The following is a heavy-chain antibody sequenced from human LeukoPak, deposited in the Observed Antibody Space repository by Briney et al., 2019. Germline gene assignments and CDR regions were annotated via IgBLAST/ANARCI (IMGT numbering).Heavy chain of an antibody. CDR1: GGSFSGYY. J-gene: IGHJ4*02. V-gene: IGHV4-34*01. CDR3: ATNDCSSTSCPDDY. CDR2: INHSGST. Sequence: SEALSLTCAVYGGSFSGYYWSWIRQPPGKGLEWIGEINHSGSTNYNPSLKSRVTISVDTSKNQFSLKLSSVTAADTAVYYCATNDCSSTSCPDDYWGQGTLVTVSS. D-gene: IGHD2-2*01.